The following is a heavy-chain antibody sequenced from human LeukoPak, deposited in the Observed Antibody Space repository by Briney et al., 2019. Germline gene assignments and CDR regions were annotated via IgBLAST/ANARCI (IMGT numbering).Heavy chain of an antibody. CDR1: GFTFSSYG. CDR2: ISYDGSNK. V-gene: IGHV3-30*03. D-gene: IGHD3-22*01. J-gene: IGHJ4*02. Sequence: GGSLRLSCAASGFTFSSYGMHWVRQAPGKGLEWVAVISYDGSNKYYADSVKGRFTISRDNSKNTLYLQMNSLRAEDTAVYYCASAAYDSSGSQVDYWGQGTLVTVSS. CDR3: ASAAYDSSGSQVDY.